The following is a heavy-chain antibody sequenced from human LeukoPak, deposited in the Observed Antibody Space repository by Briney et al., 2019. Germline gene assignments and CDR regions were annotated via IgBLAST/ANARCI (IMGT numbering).Heavy chain of an antibody. CDR1: EFTFSTYW. D-gene: IGHD5-12*01. Sequence: GGSLRLSCAASEFTFSTYWMHWVRQAPGKGLVWVSRINSDGSSTDYADSVKGRFTISRDNAKNTLYLQMSSLRAEDTAVYYCAKGGATICDNWGQGTLVTVSS. V-gene: IGHV3-74*01. CDR2: INSDGSST. CDR3: AKGGATICDN. J-gene: IGHJ4*02.